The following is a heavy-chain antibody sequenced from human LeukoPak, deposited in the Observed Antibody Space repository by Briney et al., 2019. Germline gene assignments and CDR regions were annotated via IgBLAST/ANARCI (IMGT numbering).Heavy chain of an antibody. CDR3: ARRGAARRCDGLDV. Sequence: SQTLSLTCTVSGGSISSGGYYWSWIRQRPGTGLEWIGDIYYSGTTYYNPSLRSRASISVDTSKNQISLNLSSVTVADTAVYYCARRGAARRCDGLDVWGQGTTVIVSS. CDR1: GGSISSGGYY. J-gene: IGHJ6*02. V-gene: IGHV4-31*03. D-gene: IGHD6-6*01. CDR2: IYYSGTT.